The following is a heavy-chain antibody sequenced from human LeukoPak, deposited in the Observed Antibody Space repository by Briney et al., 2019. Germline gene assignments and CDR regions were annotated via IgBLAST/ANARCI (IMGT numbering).Heavy chain of an antibody. CDR1: GYTFTSYD. V-gene: IGHV1-8*01. CDR2: MNPNGGNT. CDR3: ARGGGYSYGPYYFDY. Sequence: ASVKVSCKASGYTFTSYDINWVRRATGQGLEWMGWMNPNGGNTGYAQKFQGRVTMTRNTSISTAYMELSSLRSEDTAVYYCARGGGYSYGPYYFDYWGQGTLVTVSS. D-gene: IGHD5-18*01. J-gene: IGHJ4*02.